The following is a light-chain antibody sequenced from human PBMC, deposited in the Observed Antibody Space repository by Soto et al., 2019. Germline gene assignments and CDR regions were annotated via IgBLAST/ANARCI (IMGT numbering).Light chain of an antibody. Sequence: EIVMTQSPATLSVSPGERAILSCRASQSVRTNLAWYQQKLGQPPRLLIYDASTRATGIPARFSGSGSGTEFALTISSLQYEDFAVYYCQQYNNWPPGYTFGQGTKLESK. V-gene: IGKV3-15*01. CDR1: QSVRTN. CDR3: QQYNNWPPGYT. J-gene: IGKJ2*01. CDR2: DAS.